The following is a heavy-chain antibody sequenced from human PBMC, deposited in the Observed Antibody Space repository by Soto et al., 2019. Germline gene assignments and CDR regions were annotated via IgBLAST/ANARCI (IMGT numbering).Heavy chain of an antibody. CDR1: GFTFSSYS. CDR2: ISSSSSYI. D-gene: IGHD5-12*01. CDR3: ARDRSGYDSGYYYYYMDV. J-gene: IGHJ6*03. V-gene: IGHV3-21*01. Sequence: GGSLRLSCAASGFTFSSYSMNWVRQAPGKGLEWVSSISSSSSYIYYADSVKGRFTISRDNAKNSLYLQMNSLRAEDTAVYYCARDRSGYDSGYYYYYMDVWGKGTTVTVSS.